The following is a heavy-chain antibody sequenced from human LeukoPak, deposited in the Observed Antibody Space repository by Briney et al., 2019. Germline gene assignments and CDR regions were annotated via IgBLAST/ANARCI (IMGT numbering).Heavy chain of an antibody. CDR1: GFTVSSNS. Sequence: HPGGSLRLSCAASGFTVSSNSMNWVRQAPGKGLEWVAVLYSGGDRTYYADSVKGRFTISRDNFENTPYLQMNSLRAEDTAVYYCARDTPTTGSRYFDYWGRGTLVTVSS. J-gene: IGHJ4*02. CDR3: ARDTPTTGSRYFDY. V-gene: IGHV3-66*01. D-gene: IGHD1-1*01. CDR2: LYSGGDRT.